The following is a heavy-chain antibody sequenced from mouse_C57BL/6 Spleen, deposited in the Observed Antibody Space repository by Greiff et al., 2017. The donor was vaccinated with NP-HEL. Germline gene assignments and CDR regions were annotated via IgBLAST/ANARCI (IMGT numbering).Heavy chain of an antibody. J-gene: IGHJ4*01. CDR3: ARYRIYGSSYDYYAMDY. CDR2: IYPRSGNT. V-gene: IGHV1-81*01. D-gene: IGHD1-1*01. CDR1: GYTFTSYG. Sequence: QVQLQQSGAELARPGASVKLSCKASGYTFTSYGISWVKQRTGQGLEWIGEIYPRSGNTYYNEKFKGKATLTADKSSSTAYMELRSLTSEDSAVYFCARYRIYGSSYDYYAMDYWGQGTSVTVSS.